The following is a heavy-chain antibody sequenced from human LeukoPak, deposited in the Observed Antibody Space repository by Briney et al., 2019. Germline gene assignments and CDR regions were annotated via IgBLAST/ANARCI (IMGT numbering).Heavy chain of an antibody. Sequence: ASVKVSCKASGGTFSSYAISWVRQAPGQGLEWVGGIIPIFGTANYAQKFQGRVTITADESTSTAYMELSSLRSEDTAVYYCATDRANQHLDYFDYWGQGTLVTVSS. D-gene: IGHD6-13*01. CDR2: IIPIFGTA. CDR3: ATDRANQHLDYFDY. V-gene: IGHV1-69*13. CDR1: GGTFSSYA. J-gene: IGHJ4*02.